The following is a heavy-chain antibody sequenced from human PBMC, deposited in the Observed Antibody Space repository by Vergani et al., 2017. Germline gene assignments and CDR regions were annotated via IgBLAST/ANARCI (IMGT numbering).Heavy chain of an antibody. Sequence: QVQLVESGGGVVQPGRSLRLSCAASGFTLSSYAMHWVRPAPGKGLEWVAVISYDGSNKYYADSVKGRFPISRDNSKNTLYLQMNSLRAEDTAVYYCAKGMMNYIAVAGQDYWGEGTLVTVSS. CDR2: ISYDGSNK. V-gene: IGHV3-30-3*01. CDR3: AKGMMNYIAVAGQDY. CDR1: GFTLSSYA. D-gene: IGHD6-19*01. J-gene: IGHJ4*02.